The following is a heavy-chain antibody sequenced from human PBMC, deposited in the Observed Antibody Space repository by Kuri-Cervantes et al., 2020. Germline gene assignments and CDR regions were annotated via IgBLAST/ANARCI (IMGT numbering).Heavy chain of an antibody. CDR3: ASQAAAGTQYFDY. Sequence: SVKVSCKASGYTFSSYAISWVRQAPGQGLEWMGGIIPIFGTANYAQKFQGRVTITADKSTSTAYMELSSLRSEDTAVYYCASQAAAGTQYFDYWGQGTLVTVSS. J-gene: IGHJ4*02. CDR2: IIPIFGTA. CDR1: GYTFSSYA. V-gene: IGHV1-69*06. D-gene: IGHD6-13*01.